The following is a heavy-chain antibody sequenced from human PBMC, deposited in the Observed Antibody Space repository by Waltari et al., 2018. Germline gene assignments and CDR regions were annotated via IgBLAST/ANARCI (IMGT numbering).Heavy chain of an antibody. CDR1: GFNFSTYS. V-gene: IGHV3-48*04. Sequence: EVQLVESGGGLVQPGGSLRLSCAASGFNFSTYSMDWVGQAPGKGLEWISYINNSGGTIYYADSVKGRFTISRDNAENSLFLQMNNLRGEDTGIYYCARDRAVRGALDYWGQGTLVAVSS. CDR2: INNSGGTI. D-gene: IGHD3-10*01. CDR3: ARDRAVRGALDY. J-gene: IGHJ4*02.